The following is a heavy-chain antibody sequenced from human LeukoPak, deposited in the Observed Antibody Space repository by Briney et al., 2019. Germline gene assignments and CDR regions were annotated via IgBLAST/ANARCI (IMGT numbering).Heavy chain of an antibody. CDR1: GFIFSNYW. CDR2: IKEDGSEK. D-gene: IGHD3-10*01. J-gene: IGHJ4*02. CDR3: SGRRRFVDY. V-gene: IGHV3-7*01. Sequence: GGSLRLSCAASGFIFSNYWMTWVRQAPGQGLEWVANIKEDGSEKYYVDSVKGRFTISRDNAKNSLYLQMNSLRAEETAVLYCSGRRRFVDYWGQGTLVTVSS.